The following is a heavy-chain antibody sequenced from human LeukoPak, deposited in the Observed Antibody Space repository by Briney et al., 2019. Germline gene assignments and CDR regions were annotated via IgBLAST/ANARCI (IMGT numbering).Heavy chain of an antibody. CDR3: AREEGSQAYYYDSSGSDY. V-gene: IGHV3-7*01. CDR1: GFTFSSYW. J-gene: IGHJ4*02. D-gene: IGHD3-22*01. Sequence: GGSLRLSCAASGFTFSSYWMSWVRQAPGKGLEWVANIKQDGSEKYYVDSVKGRFTISRDNAKNSLYLQMNSLRAEDTAVYYCAREEGSQAYYYDSSGSDYWGQGTLVTVSS. CDR2: IKQDGSEK.